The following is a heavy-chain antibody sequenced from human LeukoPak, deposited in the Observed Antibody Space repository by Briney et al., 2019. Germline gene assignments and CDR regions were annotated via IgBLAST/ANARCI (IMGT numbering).Heavy chain of an antibody. Sequence: GGSLRLSCAASGFIVITNDMTWVRQAPGKGLEWVSVLYSDGNTKYADSVQGRFTISRDNSKNTLYLEMNSLSPDDTAVYYCARGVEPLAANTLAYWGQGTLVTVSS. CDR1: GFIVITND. CDR3: ARGVEPLAANTLAY. CDR2: LYSDGNT. D-gene: IGHD1-14*01. V-gene: IGHV3-53*01. J-gene: IGHJ4*02.